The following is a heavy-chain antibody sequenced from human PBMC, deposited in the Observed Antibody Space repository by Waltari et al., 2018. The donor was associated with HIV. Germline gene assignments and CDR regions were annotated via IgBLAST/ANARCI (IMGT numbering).Heavy chain of an antibody. V-gene: IGHV3-23*01. D-gene: IGHD2-8*01. J-gene: IGHJ3*01. CDR2: LSGSGSTA. CDR1: GFIFRNFA. Sequence: EVQLLESGGGLVQPGGSLRLSCAASGFIFRNFAMRWGRQATGKAPEWVSALSGSGSTASYADYVKGRFTISRDFSNNTLFLQMNNLRAEDTAVYFCAKSMRDLRPSAFDVWGQGTMVAISS. CDR3: AKSMRDLRPSAFDV.